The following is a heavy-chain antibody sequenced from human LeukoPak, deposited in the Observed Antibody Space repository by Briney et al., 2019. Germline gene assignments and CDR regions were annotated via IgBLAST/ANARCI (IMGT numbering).Heavy chain of an antibody. Sequence: SETLSLTCAVYGGSFSGYYRSWIRQPPGKGLEWIGEINHSGSTNYNPSLKSRVTISVDTSKNQFSLKLSSVTAADTAVYYCARAITVPVDYWGQGTLVTVSS. V-gene: IGHV4-34*01. CDR2: INHSGST. J-gene: IGHJ4*02. CDR1: GGSFSGYY. CDR3: ARAITVPVDY. D-gene: IGHD3-10*01.